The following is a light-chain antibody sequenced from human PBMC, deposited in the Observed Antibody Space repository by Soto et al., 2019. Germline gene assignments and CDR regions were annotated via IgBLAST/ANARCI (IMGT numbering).Light chain of an antibody. Sequence: QSALTQPASVSGSPGQSITISCTGTSSDVGGYNYVSWYQQHPGKAPKLMIYDVSNRPSGVSNRFSGSKSGNMASLTISGLQAEDEADYYCSSYTSSTTLVLGGGTKVTVL. V-gene: IGLV2-14*01. CDR3: SSYTSSTTLV. CDR2: DVS. CDR1: SSDVGGYNY. J-gene: IGLJ2*01.